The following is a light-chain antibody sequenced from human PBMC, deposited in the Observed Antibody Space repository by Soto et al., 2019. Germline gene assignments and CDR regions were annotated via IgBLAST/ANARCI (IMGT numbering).Light chain of an antibody. CDR2: GAS. Sequence: EIVMTHSPATLSVSTGERATLSCRASQSVSRNLVWYQQKPGQAPRLLIYGASTRATGIPASLSRSGSGPEFTLTIRSLQSEDFAVYYCQQYNNWPALTFGGVNKVEIK. V-gene: IGKV3-15*01. CDR3: QQYNNWPALT. J-gene: IGKJ4*01. CDR1: QSVSRN.